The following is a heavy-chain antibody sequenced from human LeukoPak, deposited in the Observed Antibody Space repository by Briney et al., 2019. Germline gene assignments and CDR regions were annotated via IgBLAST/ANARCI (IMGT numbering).Heavy chain of an antibody. D-gene: IGHD3-3*01. J-gene: IGHJ4*02. Sequence: ASVKVSCTASGYTFTSYGISWVRQAPGQGLEWMGWISAYNGNRNYAQKLQGRVTITADKSTSTAYMELSSLRSEDTAVYYCARGTYYDFWSGYYFDYWGQGTLVTVSS. V-gene: IGHV1-18*01. CDR2: ISAYNGNR. CDR3: ARGTYYDFWSGYYFDY. CDR1: GYTFTSYG.